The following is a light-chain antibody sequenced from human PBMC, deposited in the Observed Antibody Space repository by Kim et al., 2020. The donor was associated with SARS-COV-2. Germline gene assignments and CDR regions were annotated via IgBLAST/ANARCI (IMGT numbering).Light chain of an antibody. CDR2: GAS. V-gene: IGKV3-20*01. J-gene: IGKJ1*01. CDR3: QQCGSSPWT. CDR1: QSVSSSY. Sequence: EIVLTQSPGTLSLSPGERATLSCRASQSVSSSYLAWYQQKPGQAPRLLISGASSRATGIPDRFSGSGSGTDFTLTISRLEPEDFAVYYCQQCGSSPWTFGQGTKVDIK.